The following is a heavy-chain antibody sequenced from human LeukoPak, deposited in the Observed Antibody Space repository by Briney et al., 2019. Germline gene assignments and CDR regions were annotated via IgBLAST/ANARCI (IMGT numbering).Heavy chain of an antibody. V-gene: IGHV4-59*01. J-gene: IGHJ6*02. Sequence: SETLSLTCTVSGGSTSSYYWSWIRQPPGKGLEWIGYIYYSGSTNCNPSLKSRVTISVDTSKNQFSLKLSSVTAADTAVYYCAREAGYCSSTSCSYGMDVWGQGTTVTVS. CDR2: IYYSGST. CDR3: AREAGYCSSTSCSYGMDV. D-gene: IGHD2-2*01. CDR1: GGSTSSYY.